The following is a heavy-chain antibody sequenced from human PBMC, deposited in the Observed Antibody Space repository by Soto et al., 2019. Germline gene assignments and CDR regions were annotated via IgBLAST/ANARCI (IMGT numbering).Heavy chain of an antibody. D-gene: IGHD2-2*02. CDR2: IYSGGVT. Sequence: HPGGSLRLSCAASGFRVSSNYMSWVRQAPGKGLEWVSVIYSGGVTHYADSVKGRFLISRDNANDTLYLQMNSLRADDTAVYFCARDIPWLGYWGQGTLVTVSS. V-gene: IGHV3-53*01. J-gene: IGHJ4*02. CDR1: GFRVSSNY. CDR3: ARDIPWLGY.